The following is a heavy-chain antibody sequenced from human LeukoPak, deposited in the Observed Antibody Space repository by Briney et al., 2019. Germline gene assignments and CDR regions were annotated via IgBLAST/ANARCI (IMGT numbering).Heavy chain of an antibody. Sequence: SETLSLTCTVSGGSISSSSYYWGWIRQPPGKGLEWFGRIYYSGSTYYNPSLKSRVTISVDTSKNQFSLKLSAVTAADTAVYYCARASSPPYDSSGYIFDYWGQGTLVTVSS. CDR1: GGSISSSSYY. CDR3: ARASSPPYDSSGYIFDY. D-gene: IGHD3-22*01. V-gene: IGHV4-39*07. CDR2: IYYSGST. J-gene: IGHJ4*02.